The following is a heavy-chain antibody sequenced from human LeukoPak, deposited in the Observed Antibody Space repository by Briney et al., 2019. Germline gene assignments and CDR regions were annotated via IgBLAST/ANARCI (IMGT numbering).Heavy chain of an antibody. V-gene: IGHV3-30*18. J-gene: IGHJ4*02. D-gene: IGHD2-2*01. Sequence: GGSLRLSCAASGFTFSNYGMHRVRQAPDKGLEWVAVISYDGTIKYYADSVKGRFTISRDNSKKTLYLQMHSLTPEDTAVYYCAKDGEYQLPKTLDYWGQGILVTVSS. CDR3: AKDGEYQLPKTLDY. CDR1: GFTFSNYG. CDR2: ISYDGTIK.